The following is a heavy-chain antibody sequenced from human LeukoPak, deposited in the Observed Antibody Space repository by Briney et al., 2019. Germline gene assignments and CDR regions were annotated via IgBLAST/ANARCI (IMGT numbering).Heavy chain of an antibody. CDR2: ISGDGGST. V-gene: IGHV3-43*02. CDR3: VKETERGEYYYGSGSHRRGWDY. CDR1: GFTFDDYA. J-gene: IGHJ4*02. D-gene: IGHD3-10*01. Sequence: GGSLRLSCAASGFTFDDYAMHWVRQAPGKGLEWVSLISGDGGSTYYADPVKGRFTISRDNSKNSLYLQMNSLRTEDTALYYCVKETERGEYYYGSGSHRRGWDYWGQGTLVTVSS.